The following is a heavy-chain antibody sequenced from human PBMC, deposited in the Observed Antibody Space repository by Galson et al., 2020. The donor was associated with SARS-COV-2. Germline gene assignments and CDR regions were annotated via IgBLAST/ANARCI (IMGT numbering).Heavy chain of an antibody. CDR3: TRHDSVTHYYDNDAFDI. D-gene: IGHD3-22*01. J-gene: IGHJ3*02. CDR1: GFSFSGSV. Sequence: GESLKISCAASGFSFSGSVMHWVRQASGKGLEWVGQIRSKTNSYATAYAASVKGRFTISRDDSKNTAYLQMNSLKTEDTAMYYCTRHDSVTHYYDNDAFDIWGQGTMVTVSS. CDR2: IRSKTNSYAT. V-gene: IGHV3-73*01.